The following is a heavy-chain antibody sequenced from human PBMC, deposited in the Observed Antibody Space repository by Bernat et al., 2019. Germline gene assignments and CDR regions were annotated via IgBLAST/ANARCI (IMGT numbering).Heavy chain of an antibody. CDR3: ETGVGVGATVYYFDY. CDR1: GYTLTELS. V-gene: IGHV1-24*01. CDR2: FDPEDGEK. D-gene: IGHD1-26*01. J-gene: IGHJ4*02. Sequence: QVQLVQSGAEVKKPGASVKVSCKVSGYTLTELSMHWVRQAPGKGLEWMGGFDPEDGEKIYAQKFQGRVPMTEDTSTDPADRGLASLRCEDAAVYYCETGVGVGATVYYFDYWGQGTLVTVSS.